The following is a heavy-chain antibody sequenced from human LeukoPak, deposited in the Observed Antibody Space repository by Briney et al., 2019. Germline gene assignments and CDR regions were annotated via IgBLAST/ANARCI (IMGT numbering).Heavy chain of an antibody. CDR2: IIPIFGTA. V-gene: IGHV1-69*05. CDR1: GGTFSSYA. Sequence: GASVKVSCKASGGTFSSYAISWVRQAPGQGLEWMGGIIPIFGTANYAQKFQGRVTITTGESTSTAYMELSSLRSEDTAVYYCASGDYDFWSGPYYWGQGTLVTVSS. D-gene: IGHD3-3*01. CDR3: ASGDYDFWSGPYY. J-gene: IGHJ4*02.